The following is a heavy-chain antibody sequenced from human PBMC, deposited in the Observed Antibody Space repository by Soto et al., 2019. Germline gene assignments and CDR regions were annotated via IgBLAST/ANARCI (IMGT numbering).Heavy chain of an antibody. Sequence: PGGSLRLSCAASGFTFSSYGMHWVRQAPGKGLEWVAVISYDGSNKYYADSVKGRFTISRDNSKNTLYLQMNSLRVEDTAVYFCVKEVAAAGSPLFDNWGQGTLVTVSS. CDR3: VKEVAAAGSPLFDN. D-gene: IGHD6-13*01. CDR2: ISYDGSNK. CDR1: GFTFSSYG. V-gene: IGHV3-30*18. J-gene: IGHJ4*02.